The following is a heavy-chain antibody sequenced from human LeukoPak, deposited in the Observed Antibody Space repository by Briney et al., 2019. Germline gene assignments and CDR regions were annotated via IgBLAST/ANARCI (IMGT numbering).Heavy chain of an antibody. CDR1: GYTFSSYS. CDR3: ARLDSSSSIY. D-gene: IGHD6-6*01. V-gene: IGHV3-21*01. CDR2: ISVSSNYI. J-gene: IGHJ4*02. Sequence: PGGSLRLSCLASGYTFSSYSINWVRQAPGKGLEWFSSISVSSNYIYYADSVRGRFRISRDDARDSLYLQMNSLRAEDTAVYYCARLDSSSSIYWGQGTLVTVSS.